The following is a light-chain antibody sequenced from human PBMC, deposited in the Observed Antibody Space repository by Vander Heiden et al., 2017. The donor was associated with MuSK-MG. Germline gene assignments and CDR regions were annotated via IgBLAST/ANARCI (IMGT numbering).Light chain of an antibody. CDR1: SSDIGNYDL. Sequence: QPALTQPASVSGSPGQSITVSCTGTSSDIGNYDLVSWYQQHPGKAPKVLIFEVTKRPSGVSARFSGSKSGNTASLTISGLQAEDEADYFCSSFSDSDTVVFGGGTKVTVL. J-gene: IGLJ2*01. CDR2: EVT. V-gene: IGLV2-23*02. CDR3: SSFSDSDTVV.